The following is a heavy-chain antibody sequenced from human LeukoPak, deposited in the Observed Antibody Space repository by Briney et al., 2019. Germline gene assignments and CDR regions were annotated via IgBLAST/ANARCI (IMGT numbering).Heavy chain of an antibody. D-gene: IGHD6-13*01. CDR2: IWYDGVDK. CDR1: GFTFSSYA. Sequence: GGSLRLSCAASGFTFSSYAIHWVRQAPGKGLEWVAVIWYDGVDKYYEDSVKGRFTLSRDNSKNTVYLQMNSLRAEDTAVYYCARGRPSRTYYFDFWGQGTLVAVSS. V-gene: IGHV3-33*01. J-gene: IGHJ4*02. CDR3: ARGRPSRTYYFDF.